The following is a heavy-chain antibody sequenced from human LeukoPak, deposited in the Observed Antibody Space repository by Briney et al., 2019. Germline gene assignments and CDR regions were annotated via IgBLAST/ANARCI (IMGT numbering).Heavy chain of an antibody. J-gene: IGHJ4*02. CDR2: INPNSGGT. Sequence: EASVKVSCKTTGYTFTDYYMHWVRQAPGQGLEWMGWINPNSGGTNYAKKFQGRVTMTRDTSISTASMELSRMRSDDTAVYYCARRYYDSSGFDYWGQGTLVTVSS. CDR3: ARRYYDSSGFDY. V-gene: IGHV1-2*02. CDR1: GYTFTDYY. D-gene: IGHD3-22*01.